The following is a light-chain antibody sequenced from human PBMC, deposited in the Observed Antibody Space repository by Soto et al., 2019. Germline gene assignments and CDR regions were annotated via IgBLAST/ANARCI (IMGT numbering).Light chain of an antibody. Sequence: DIPMTQFPSTLSASVGDRVTITCRASQSISPWLASYQQKQGRPPKLLLHMTSSLQRGVPSRFSGSESGTDFTLAISSRQPDDFATYYCQQYTTFARTFVRGTRVEL. J-gene: IGKJ1*01. V-gene: IGKV1-5*03. CDR3: QQYTTFART. CDR1: QSISPW. CDR2: MTS.